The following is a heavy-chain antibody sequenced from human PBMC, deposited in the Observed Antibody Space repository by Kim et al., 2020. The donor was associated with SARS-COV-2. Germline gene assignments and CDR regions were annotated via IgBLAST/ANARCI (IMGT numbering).Heavy chain of an antibody. J-gene: IGHJ6*02. D-gene: IGHD1-1*01. Sequence: VKGRFTISRDNSKNTLYLQMNSLRAEDTAVYYCAKEGTTGTTSSYYGMDVWGQGTTVTVSS. CDR3: AKEGTTGTTSSYYGMDV. V-gene: IGHV3-30*02.